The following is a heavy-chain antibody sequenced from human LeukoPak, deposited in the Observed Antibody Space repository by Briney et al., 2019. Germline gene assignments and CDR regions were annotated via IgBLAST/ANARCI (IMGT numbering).Heavy chain of an antibody. V-gene: IGHV4-30-4*01. J-gene: IGHJ5*02. D-gene: IGHD4-17*01. CDR1: GGSISSGNYY. CDR2: IYYSGST. CDR3: ARDRPLTTVTNTHWFDP. Sequence: SQTLSLTCTVSGGSISSGNYYWSWIRQPPGKGLEWIGYIYYSGSTYYNPSLKSRVTISVDTSKNQFSLKLSSVTAADTAVYYCARDRPLTTVTNTHWFDPWGQGTLVTVSS.